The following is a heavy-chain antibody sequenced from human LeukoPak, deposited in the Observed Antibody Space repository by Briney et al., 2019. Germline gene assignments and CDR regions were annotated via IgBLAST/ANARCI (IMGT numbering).Heavy chain of an antibody. J-gene: IGHJ4*02. V-gene: IGHV1-8*01. CDR2: MNPNSGNT. CDR3: ASDLNQWLAPGY. D-gene: IGHD6-19*01. Sequence: ASVKVSCKASGYTFTSYDINWVRQATGQGLEWMGWMNPNSGNTGYAQKFQGRVTMTRNTSISTAYMELSSLRSEDTAVYYCASDLNQWLAPGYWGQGTLVTVSS. CDR1: GYTFTSYD.